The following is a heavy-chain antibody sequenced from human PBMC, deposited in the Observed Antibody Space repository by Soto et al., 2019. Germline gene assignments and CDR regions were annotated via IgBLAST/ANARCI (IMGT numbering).Heavy chain of an antibody. CDR1: GDSIRSGDYY. J-gene: IGHJ6*02. CDR2: IHYSGST. Sequence: QVHLEESGPGLVKPSQTLSLTCTVLGDSIRSGDYYWNWIRQPPGRGLEWIGYIHYSGSTYYNPSLKSRLTMSVDTSKNQFSLRLSSVIAADTAVYYCARSVGYYYYGMDVWGQGTTVIVSS. V-gene: IGHV4-30-4*01. CDR3: ARSVGYYYYGMDV. D-gene: IGHD1-26*01.